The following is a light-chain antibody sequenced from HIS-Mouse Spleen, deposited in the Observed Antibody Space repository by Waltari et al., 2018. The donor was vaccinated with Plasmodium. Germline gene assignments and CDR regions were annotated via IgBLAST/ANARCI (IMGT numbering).Light chain of an antibody. CDR3: YSTDSSGNHRV. CDR1: ALQKQY. V-gene: IGLV3-10*01. Sequence: SYELTQPPSVSVSTGQTARITCSGDALQKQYAYWYQQKSGQAPVLVIYEDSKRPSGIPERFSGSSSGTMATLTISGAQVEDEADYYCYSTDSSGNHRVFGGGTKLTVL. J-gene: IGLJ3*02. CDR2: EDS.